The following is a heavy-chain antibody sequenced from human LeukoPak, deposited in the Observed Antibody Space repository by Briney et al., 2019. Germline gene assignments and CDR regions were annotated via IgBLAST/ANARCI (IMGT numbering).Heavy chain of an antibody. V-gene: IGHV4-34*01. CDR2: INHSGST. CDR1: GGSFSGYY. J-gene: IGHJ4*02. D-gene: IGHD3-16*01. CDR3: ARGASSIHFDY. Sequence: SETLSLTCAVYGGSFSGYYWSWLRQPPGKGLEWIGEINHSGSTNYNPSLKSPVTISVDTSKNQFSLKLSSVTAADTAVYYCARGASSIHFDYWGQGTLVTVSS.